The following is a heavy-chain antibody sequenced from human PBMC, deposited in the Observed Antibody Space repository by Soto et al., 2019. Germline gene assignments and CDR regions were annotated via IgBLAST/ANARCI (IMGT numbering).Heavy chain of an antibody. Sequence: EVQLVESGGGLVQPGGSLRLSCAASGFTVSSNYMSWVRQAPGKGLEWVSVIYSGGSTYYADSVKGRFTIARDTYKNTLYLKMNSLTAADTSVYYCARDPRDYDVWRADDAFDIWGQGTMVTVSS. CDR2: IYSGGST. V-gene: IGHV3-66*01. CDR3: ARDPRDYDVWRADDAFDI. D-gene: IGHD3-3*01. CDR1: GFTVSSNY. J-gene: IGHJ3*02.